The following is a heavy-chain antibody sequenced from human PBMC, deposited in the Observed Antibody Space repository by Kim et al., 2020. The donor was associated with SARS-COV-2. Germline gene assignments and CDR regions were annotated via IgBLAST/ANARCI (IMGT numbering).Heavy chain of an antibody. V-gene: IGHV3-74*01. Sequence: GGSLRLSCAASGFTFSSYWMHWVRQAPGKGLVWVSRINSDGIITNYADSVKGRFTISRDNAKNTLYLQMNSLRAEDTAMYYCASAIFGGFGVYLWGRGTLVTVSS. J-gene: IGHJ2*01. D-gene: IGHD3-10*01. CDR1: GFTFSSYW. CDR3: ASAIFGGFGVYL. CDR2: INSDGIIT.